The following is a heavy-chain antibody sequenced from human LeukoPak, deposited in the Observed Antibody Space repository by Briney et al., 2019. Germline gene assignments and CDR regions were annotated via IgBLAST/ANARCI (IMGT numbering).Heavy chain of an antibody. J-gene: IGHJ6*02. Sequence: SETLSLTCAVSGGSFSGYYWSWIRQPPGKGLEWIGEINHSGSTNYNPSLKSRVTISVDTSKNQFSLKLSSVSAADTAVYYCAALRPYYYYGMDVWGQGTTVTVSS. CDR2: INHSGST. CDR1: GGSFSGYY. CDR3: AALRPYYYYGMDV. V-gene: IGHV4-34*01.